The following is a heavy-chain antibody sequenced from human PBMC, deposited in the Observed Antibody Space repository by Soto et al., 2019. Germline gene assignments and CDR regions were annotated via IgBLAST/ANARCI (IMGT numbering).Heavy chain of an antibody. V-gene: IGHV4-31*03. J-gene: IGHJ4*02. CDR3: ARDSGGPLGY. CDR1: GSSISMGGYY. Sequence: SRSLTCTVSGSSISMGGYYWRWIRQHPGKGLEWIGYIYYSGSTYYNPSLKSRVTISVDTSKNQFSLKLSSVTAADTAVYYCARDSGGPLGYWGQGTLVTVSS. CDR2: IYYSGST. D-gene: IGHD3-10*01.